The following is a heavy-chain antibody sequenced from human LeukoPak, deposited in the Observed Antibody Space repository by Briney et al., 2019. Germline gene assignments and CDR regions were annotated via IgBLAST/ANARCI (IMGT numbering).Heavy chain of an antibody. J-gene: IGHJ4*02. CDR1: GYTLTELS. V-gene: IGHV1-24*01. Sequence: ASVKVSCKVSGYTLTELSMHWVRQAPGKGLEWMGGFDPEDGETIYAQKFQGRVTMTEDTSTDTAYMELSSLRSEDTAVYYCATGPWLRFNLLLHYWGQGTLVTVSS. D-gene: IGHD5-12*01. CDR2: FDPEDGET. CDR3: ATGPWLRFNLLLHY.